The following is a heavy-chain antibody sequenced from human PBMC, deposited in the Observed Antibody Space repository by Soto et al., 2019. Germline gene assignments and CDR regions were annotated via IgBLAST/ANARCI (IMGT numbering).Heavy chain of an antibody. CDR2: INPSGGST. D-gene: IGHD3-16*01. CDR3: ARDKMIDDYGLRTYDY. V-gene: IGHV1-46*01. J-gene: IGHJ4*02. CDR1: GYTFTSYY. Sequence: ASVKVSCKASGYTFTSYYMHWVRQAPGQGLEWMGIINPSGGSTSYAQKFQGRVTMTRDTSTSTVYMELRGLRPDDTAVYFCARDKMIDDYGLRTYDYWGQGTTVTVS.